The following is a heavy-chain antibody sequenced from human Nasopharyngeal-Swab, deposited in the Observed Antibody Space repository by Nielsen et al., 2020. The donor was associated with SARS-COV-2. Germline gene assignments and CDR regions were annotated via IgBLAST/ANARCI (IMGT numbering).Heavy chain of an antibody. J-gene: IGHJ3*02. V-gene: IGHV4-34*01. CDR1: GGSFSGYY. Sequence: SETLSLTCAVYGGSFSGYYWSWIRQPPGKGLEWIGEINHSGSTNYNPSLKSRVTISVDTSKNQFSLKLSSVTAADTAVYYCARALRPLPGRHDAFDIWGQGTMVTV. CDR3: ARALRPLPGRHDAFDI. CDR2: INHSGST.